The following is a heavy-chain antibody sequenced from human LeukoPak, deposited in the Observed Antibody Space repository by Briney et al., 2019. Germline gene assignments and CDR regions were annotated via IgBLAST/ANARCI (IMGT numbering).Heavy chain of an antibody. CDR3: AKVLQSLVFDY. V-gene: IGHV3-23*01. J-gene: IGHJ4*02. CDR2: ISGSGGST. Sequence: GGSLRLSCAASGFTFSSSAMSWVRQAPGKGLEWVSVISGSGGSTHYADSVKGRFTISRDNSKNTLYLQMNSLRAEDTAVYYCAKVLQSLVFDYWGQGTLVTVSS. CDR1: GFTFSSSA. D-gene: IGHD4-11*01.